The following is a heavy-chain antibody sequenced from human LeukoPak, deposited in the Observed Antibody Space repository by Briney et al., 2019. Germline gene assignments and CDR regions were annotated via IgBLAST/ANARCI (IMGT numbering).Heavy chain of an antibody. Sequence: GASVKVSCKASGYTFTVYFMHWVRQAPGQGLEWMGLMNPDNGGTHYAQKFQGRVTMTRDSSISTAYMELSRLTSDDTAVYYCATLGGHSLAAQSGYWGQGTLVTVSS. CDR3: ATLGGHSLAAQSGY. J-gene: IGHJ4*02. CDR1: GYTFTVYF. D-gene: IGHD3-16*01. V-gene: IGHV1-2*02. CDR2: MNPDNGGT.